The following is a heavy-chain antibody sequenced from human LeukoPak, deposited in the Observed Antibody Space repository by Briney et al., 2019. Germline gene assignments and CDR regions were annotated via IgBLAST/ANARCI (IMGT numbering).Heavy chain of an antibody. CDR1: GGSISSSSYY. Sequence: SETLSLTCTVSGGSISSSSYYWGWIRQPPGKGLEWIGSIYYSGSTYYNPSLKSRVTISVDTSKNQFSLKLSSVTAADTAVYYCAREEFQVGNDPFDYWGQGTLVTVSS. V-gene: IGHV4-39*07. D-gene: IGHD1-1*01. CDR2: IYYSGST. J-gene: IGHJ4*02. CDR3: AREEFQVGNDPFDY.